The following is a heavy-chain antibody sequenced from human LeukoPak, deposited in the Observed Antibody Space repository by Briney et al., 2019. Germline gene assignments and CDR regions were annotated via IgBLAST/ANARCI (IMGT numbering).Heavy chain of an antibody. J-gene: IGHJ4*02. CDR2: IYGGGDT. D-gene: IGHD6-19*01. V-gene: IGHV3-66*02. Sequence: GGSLRLSCAASGFSVNNNYVNWVRQAPGKGLEWVSIIYGGGDTSYADSVKGRFTISRDNSKNTLYLQMNSLRAEDTAVYYCARDLVAGLFDYWGQGTLVTVSS. CDR1: GFSVNNNY. CDR3: ARDLVAGLFDY.